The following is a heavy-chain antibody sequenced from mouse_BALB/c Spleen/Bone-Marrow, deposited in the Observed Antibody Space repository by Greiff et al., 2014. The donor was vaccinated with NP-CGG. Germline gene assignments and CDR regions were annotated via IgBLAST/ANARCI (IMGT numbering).Heavy chain of an antibody. Sequence: VQLKQSGAELVKPGASVKLSCTASGFNIKDTYMHWVKQRPEKGLEWIGRIDPANGNTKYDPKLQGKATITADTSSNTAYLQLSSLTSEDTAVYYCARSRDYGSSYYAMDYWGQGTSVTVSS. CDR1: GFNIKDTY. CDR2: IDPANGNT. CDR3: ARSRDYGSSYYAMDY. J-gene: IGHJ4*01. D-gene: IGHD1-1*01. V-gene: IGHV14-3*02.